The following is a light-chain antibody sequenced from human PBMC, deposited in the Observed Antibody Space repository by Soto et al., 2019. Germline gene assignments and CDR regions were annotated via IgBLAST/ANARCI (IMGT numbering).Light chain of an antibody. CDR2: QDS. CDR3: QAWDGSTGV. J-gene: IGLJ1*01. CDR1: KLGDKY. V-gene: IGLV3-1*01. Sequence: SYELTQTPSVSVSPGQTASITCSGDKLGDKYVCWYQQKPGQSPVVVMYQDSKRPSGIPERFSGSNSGNTATLTISGTQAMDEADYYCQAWDGSTGVFGTGTKLTVL.